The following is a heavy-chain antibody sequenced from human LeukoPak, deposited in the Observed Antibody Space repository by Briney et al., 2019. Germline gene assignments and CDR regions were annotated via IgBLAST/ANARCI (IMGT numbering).Heavy chain of an antibody. J-gene: IGHJ6*02. CDR1: GDSISSGYY. CDR2: IYYSGSS. V-gene: IGHV4-31*03. D-gene: IGHD3-9*01. CDR3: ARERILTGYGPYGLDV. Sequence: PSETLSLTCTVSGDSISSGYYWSWIRQHPGKGLEWIGCIYYSGSSYYNPSLQSRHAISVDTSKNHFSLKLSSVTAADTAVYYCARERILTGYGPYGLDVWGQGTTVTVSS.